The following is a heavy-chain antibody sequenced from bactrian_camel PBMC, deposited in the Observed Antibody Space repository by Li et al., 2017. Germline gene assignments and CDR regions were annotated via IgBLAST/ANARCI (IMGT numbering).Heavy chain of an antibody. J-gene: IGHJ6*01. D-gene: IGHD5*01. CDR2: IYSDGGEI. CDR1: KFTFSSYY. V-gene: IGHV3-2*01. Sequence: HVQLVESGGVLVQPGGSLRLSCAASKFTFSSYYISWVRQAPGKGLEWLSTIYSDGGEINYADSVKGRFTISKDNDKNTLYLQMNSLQPEDTAMYYCAAGWGALWVGYVISTTDFGYWGQGTQVTVS. CDR3: AAGWGALWVGYVISTTDFGY.